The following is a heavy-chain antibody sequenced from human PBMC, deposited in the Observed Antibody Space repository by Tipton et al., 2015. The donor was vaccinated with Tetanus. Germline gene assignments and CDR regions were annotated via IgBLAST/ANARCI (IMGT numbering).Heavy chain of an antibody. CDR2: IIPIFGTA. Sequence: QLVQSGPEVKKPGSSVKVSCKASGGTFSSYAISWVRQAPGQGLEWMGGIIPIFGTANYAQKFQGRVTITADKSTSTAYMELSSLRSEDTAVYCWAGGKGEGVEYGSSSRDYWGQGTLVTVSS. CDR3: AGGKGEGVEYGSSSRDY. V-gene: IGHV1-69*06. D-gene: IGHD6-6*01. J-gene: IGHJ4*02. CDR1: GGTFSSYA.